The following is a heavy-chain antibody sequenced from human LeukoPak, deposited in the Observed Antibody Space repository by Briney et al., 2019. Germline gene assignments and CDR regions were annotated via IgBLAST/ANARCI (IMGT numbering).Heavy chain of an antibody. J-gene: IGHJ5*02. Sequence: SETLSLTCTVSGGSISSYYWSWIRQPPGKGLEWIGYIYYSGSTNYNPSLKSRVTISVDTSKNQFSLKLSSVTAADTAVYYCATLLSIDRWFDPWGQGTLVTVSS. CDR1: GGSISSYY. CDR2: IYYSGST. D-gene: IGHD2-15*01. V-gene: IGHV4-59*08. CDR3: ATLLSIDRWFDP.